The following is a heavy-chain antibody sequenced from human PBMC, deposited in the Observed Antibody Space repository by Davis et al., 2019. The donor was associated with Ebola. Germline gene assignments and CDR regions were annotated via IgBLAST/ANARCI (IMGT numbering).Heavy chain of an antibody. D-gene: IGHD5-18*01. V-gene: IGHV1-69*08. J-gene: IGHJ4*02. CDR2: VIPILGTA. CDR1: GGTFSNYT. CDR3: ARGGIQLWIDY. Sequence: SVKVSCKASGGTFSNYTFHWVRQAPGQGLEWMGRVIPILGTADYAQRFQGRVTMTTDTSTSTAYMELRSLRSDDTAVYYCARGGIQLWIDYWGQGTLVTVSS.